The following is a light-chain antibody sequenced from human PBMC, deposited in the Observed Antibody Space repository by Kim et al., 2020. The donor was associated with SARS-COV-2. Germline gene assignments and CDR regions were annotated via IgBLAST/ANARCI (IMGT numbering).Light chain of an antibody. CDR3: YSAADNNWV. Sequence: YELTQPSSVSVSPGQTARITCSGDVLAKKYARWFQQKPGQAPVLVIYKDSERPSGIPERFSGSSSGTTVTLTITGAQVEDEADYYCYSAADNNWVFGGGTQLTVL. CDR1: VLAKKY. CDR2: KDS. V-gene: IGLV3-27*01. J-gene: IGLJ3*02.